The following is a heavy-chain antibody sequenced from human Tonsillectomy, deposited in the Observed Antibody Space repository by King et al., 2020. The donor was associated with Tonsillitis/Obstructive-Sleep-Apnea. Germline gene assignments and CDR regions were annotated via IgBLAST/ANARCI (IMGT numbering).Heavy chain of an antibody. V-gene: IGHV3-11*01. CDR3: ARGQSYYYFDIGG. J-gene: IGHJ6*03. CDR1: GFTFSDYY. CDR2: INSGGSAI. Sequence: QLVQSGGGLVKPGGSLRLSCVASGFTFSDYYMSWIRQAPGKGLEWVSHINSGGSAIFYADSMKGRFTMSRDNAKNSLYLQVNSLTVEDTAVYFCARGQSYYYFDIGGWGKRITVTVSS.